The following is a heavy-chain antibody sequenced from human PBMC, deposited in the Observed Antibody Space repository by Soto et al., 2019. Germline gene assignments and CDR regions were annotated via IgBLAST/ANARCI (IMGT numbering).Heavy chain of an antibody. Sequence: GTLSLTCAVSGGPISGSVWWTWVRQPPGKGLEWIGEVFHSGGIDYNPSLKSRVTMSVDTSRSQFSLELHSVTAADTAVYYCARKAWVRFDFWGQGTLVTVSS. CDR1: GGPISGSVW. J-gene: IGHJ4*02. CDR2: VFHSGGI. V-gene: IGHV4-4*02. CDR3: ARKAWVRFDF. D-gene: IGHD3-16*01.